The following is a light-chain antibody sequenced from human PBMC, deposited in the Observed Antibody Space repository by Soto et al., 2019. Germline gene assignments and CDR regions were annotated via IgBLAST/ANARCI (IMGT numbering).Light chain of an antibody. J-gene: IGLJ1*01. Sequence: QSVLPQPPSVSGAPGQRLTLSCTGSSSNIGAGYDVHWYQQLPGAAPKVVIYGNTNRPSGVPDRFSGSKSGPSASLVITGLQAEDEADYYCLSYDKSLSGYVFGAGTKVTV. CDR1: SSNIGAGYD. V-gene: IGLV1-40*01. CDR3: LSYDKSLSGYV. CDR2: GNT.